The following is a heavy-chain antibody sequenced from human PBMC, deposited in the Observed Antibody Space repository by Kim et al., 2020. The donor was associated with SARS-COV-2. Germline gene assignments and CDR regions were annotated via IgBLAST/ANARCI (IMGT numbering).Heavy chain of an antibody. D-gene: IGHD6-13*01. V-gene: IGHV1-18*01. Sequence: QKFQGRVTMTTDTSTNTAYMELRSLRSDDTAVYYCAKDHSAASSVAWFDPWGQGTLVTVSS. CDR3: AKDHSAASSVAWFDP. J-gene: IGHJ5*02.